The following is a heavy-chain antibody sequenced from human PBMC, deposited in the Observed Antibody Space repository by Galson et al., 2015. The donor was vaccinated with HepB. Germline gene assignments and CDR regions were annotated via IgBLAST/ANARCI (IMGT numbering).Heavy chain of an antibody. V-gene: IGHV3-33*01. CDR3: TGDRFETNPMDVVPGTIVK. CDR1: GFTLSRYG. J-gene: IGHJ4*02. CDR2: IRYDGRNK. D-gene: IGHD1-1*01. Sequence: SLRLSCAASGFTLSRYGMQWVHQAPGKGLEWVADIRYDGRNKYYADSVRGRFTISRDNSKKTLYLQMDSLRDEDTAVYYCTGDRFETNPMDVVPGTIVKWGQGTLVTVSS.